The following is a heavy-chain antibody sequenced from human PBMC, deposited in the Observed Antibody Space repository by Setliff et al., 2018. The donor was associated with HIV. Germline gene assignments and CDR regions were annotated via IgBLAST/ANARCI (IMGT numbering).Heavy chain of an antibody. CDR1: GGSFIGSSFQ. V-gene: IGHV4-39*07. J-gene: IGHJ4*02. CDR2: IAYSGTTMYF. CDR3: ARGPPFAY. Sequence: KASETLSLTCNVSGGSFIGSSFQSTWIRQAPGKGLEWIGDIAYSGTTMYFNYNPSLESRLSLSEDTSRHQFSLKLTSVTADDTGIYYCARGPPFAYWGQGLLATVSS.